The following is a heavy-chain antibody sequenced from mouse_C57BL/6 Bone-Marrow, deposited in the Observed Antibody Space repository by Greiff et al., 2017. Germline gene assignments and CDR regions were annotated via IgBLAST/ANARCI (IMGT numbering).Heavy chain of an antibody. V-gene: IGHV1-55*01. J-gene: IGHJ3*01. CDR3: ARGIYDGYYGFAY. CDR2: IYPGSGST. CDR1: GYTFPSYW. D-gene: IGHD2-3*01. Sequence: QVQLQQPGAELVKPGASVKMSCKASGYTFPSYWITWVKQRPGQGLEWIGDIYPGSGSTNYNEKFKSKATLTVDTSSSTAYMQLSSLTSEDSAVYYCARGIYDGYYGFAYWGQGTLVTVSA.